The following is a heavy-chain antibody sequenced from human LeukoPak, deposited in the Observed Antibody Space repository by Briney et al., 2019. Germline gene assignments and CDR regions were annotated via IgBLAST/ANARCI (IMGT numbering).Heavy chain of an antibody. Sequence: PSETLSLTCAVYGVSFSGNYWSWIRQPPGKGREWIGEINHSGNTNFNSSLKSRVTISVDTSKNQFSLNLTSVTAAHTAEYYCARAVHVTPNWFDPWGQGTLVIVST. J-gene: IGHJ5*02. V-gene: IGHV4-34*01. CDR2: INHSGNT. D-gene: IGHD2-21*02. CDR3: ARAVHVTPNWFDP. CDR1: GVSFSGNY.